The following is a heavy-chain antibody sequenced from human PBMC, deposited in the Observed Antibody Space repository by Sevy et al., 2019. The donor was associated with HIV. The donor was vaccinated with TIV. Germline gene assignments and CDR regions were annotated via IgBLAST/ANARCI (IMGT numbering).Heavy chain of an antibody. Sequence: SETLSLTCNVSVASVSSGKYYWTWIRQPPGKDLEWIGHVSYSGRTNYNPSLKSRVTISEDTSKNQFSLSLNSLTAADTATYYCAREIYFYENSGFYYFDSWGLGILVIVSS. CDR1: VASVSSGKYY. CDR2: VSYSGRT. J-gene: IGHJ4*02. CDR3: AREIYFYENSGFYYFDS. V-gene: IGHV4-61*01. D-gene: IGHD3-22*01.